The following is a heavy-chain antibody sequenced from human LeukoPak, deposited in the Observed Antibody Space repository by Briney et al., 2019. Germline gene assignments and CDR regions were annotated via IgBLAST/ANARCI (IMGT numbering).Heavy chain of an antibody. CDR1: GFTVSSNY. CDR2: IKSKTDGGTT. J-gene: IGHJ4*02. D-gene: IGHD6-13*01. CDR3: TTLQYSSSKGY. V-gene: IGHV3-15*01. Sequence: GGSLRLSCAASGFTVSSNYMSWVRQAPGKGLEWVGRIKSKTDGGTTDHAAPVKGRFTISRDDSKNTLYLQMNSLKTEDTAVYYCTTLQYSSSKGYWGQGTLVTVSS.